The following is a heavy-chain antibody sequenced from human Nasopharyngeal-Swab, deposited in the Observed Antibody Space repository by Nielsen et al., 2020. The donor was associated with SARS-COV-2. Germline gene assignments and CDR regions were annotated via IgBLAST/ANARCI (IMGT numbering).Heavy chain of an antibody. V-gene: IGHV4-39*07. CDR2: IYYSGST. D-gene: IGHD6-13*01. CDR1: GGSISSSSYY. CDR3: VGSSWYGDCYYYYGMDV. J-gene: IGHJ6*02. Sequence: SETLSLTYTVSGGSISSSSYYWGWIRQPPGKGLEWIGSIYYSGSTYYNPSLKSRVTISVDTSKNQFSLKLSSVTAADTAVYYCVGSSWYGDCYYYYGMDVWGQGTTVTVSS.